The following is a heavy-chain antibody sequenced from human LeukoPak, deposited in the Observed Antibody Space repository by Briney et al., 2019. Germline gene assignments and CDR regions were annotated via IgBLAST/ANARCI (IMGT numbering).Heavy chain of an antibody. Sequence: GASVKVSCKVSGYTLTELSMHWVRQAPGQGLEWMGWINPNSGGTNYAQKFQGRVTMTRDTSISTAYMELSRLRSDDTAVYYCARDHVSGYDSSYFDYWGQGTLVTVSS. D-gene: IGHD5-12*01. CDR2: INPNSGGT. CDR1: GYTLTELS. J-gene: IGHJ4*02. V-gene: IGHV1-2*02. CDR3: ARDHVSGYDSSYFDY.